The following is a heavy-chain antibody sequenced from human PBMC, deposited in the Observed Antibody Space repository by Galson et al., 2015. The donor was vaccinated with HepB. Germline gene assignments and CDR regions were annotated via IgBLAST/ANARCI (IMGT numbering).Heavy chain of an antibody. J-gene: IGHJ4*02. Sequence: SLRLSCAASGFTFSSYAMHWVRQAPGEGLEWVAVISYDGSNKYYADSVKGRFTISRDNSKNTLYLQMNSLRAEDTAVYYCAREGIAVAYFDYWGQGTLVTVSS. CDR1: GFTFSSYA. V-gene: IGHV3-30*04. CDR2: ISYDGSNK. D-gene: IGHD6-19*01. CDR3: AREGIAVAYFDY.